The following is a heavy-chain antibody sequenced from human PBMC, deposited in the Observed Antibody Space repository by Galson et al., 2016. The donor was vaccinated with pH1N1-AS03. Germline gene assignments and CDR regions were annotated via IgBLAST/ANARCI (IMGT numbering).Heavy chain of an antibody. CDR3: ARAKGSGWPNKHYFDS. CDR2: ISSSGSTK. J-gene: IGHJ4*02. Sequence: SLRLSCAVSGFTFGDYYMTRVRQTPGKGLEWISYISSSGSTKYYADSVEGRFTISRDNAKNSLFLQMNYLTAEDTAIYYCARAKGSGWPNKHYFDSWGPGTLVIVSS. CDR1: GFTFGDYY. V-gene: IGHV3-11*01. D-gene: IGHD6-19*01.